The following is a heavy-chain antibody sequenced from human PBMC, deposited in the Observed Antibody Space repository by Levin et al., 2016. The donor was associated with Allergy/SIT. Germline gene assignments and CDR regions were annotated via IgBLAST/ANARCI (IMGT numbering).Heavy chain of an antibody. CDR2: IYYSGST. D-gene: IGHD6-19*01. CDR3: AREEAVAGTRGYFDY. V-gene: IGHV4-59*13. Sequence: SETLSLTCTVSGGSISSYYWSWIRQPPGKGLEWIGYIYYSGSTNYNPSLKSRVTISVDTSKNQFSLKLSSVTAADTAVYYCAREEAVAGTRGYFDYWGQGTLVTVSS. CDR1: GGSISSYY. J-gene: IGHJ4*02.